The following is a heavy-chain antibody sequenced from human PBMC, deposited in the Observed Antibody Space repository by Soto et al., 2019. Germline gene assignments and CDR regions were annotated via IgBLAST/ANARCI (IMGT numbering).Heavy chain of an antibody. Sequence: ASVKVSCKASGYTFTSYYMHCVRQAPGQVLEWMGIINPSSGSTSYAQKFQGRVTMTRDTSTSTVYMELSSLRSEDTAVYYCARGRRTDYWFDPWGQGTLVTVSS. CDR3: ARGRRTDYWFDP. V-gene: IGHV1-46*01. CDR1: GYTFTSYY. CDR2: INPSSGST. J-gene: IGHJ5*02. D-gene: IGHD1-1*01.